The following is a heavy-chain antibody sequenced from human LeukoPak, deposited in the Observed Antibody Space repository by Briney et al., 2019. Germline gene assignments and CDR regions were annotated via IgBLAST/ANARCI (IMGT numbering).Heavy chain of an antibody. CDR2: IYHSGNT. CDR3: ARGRKDYDYVWGSYRYTGFYFDY. Sequence: PSQTLSLTCAVSGGSINSGGYSWSWIRQPPGKGLEWIGYIYHSGNTDYNPSLKSRVTISVDRSKNQFSLKLSSVTAADTAVYYCARGRKDYDYVWGSYRYTGFYFDYWGQGTLVTVSS. J-gene: IGHJ4*02. CDR1: GGSINSGGYS. V-gene: IGHV4-30-2*01. D-gene: IGHD3-16*02.